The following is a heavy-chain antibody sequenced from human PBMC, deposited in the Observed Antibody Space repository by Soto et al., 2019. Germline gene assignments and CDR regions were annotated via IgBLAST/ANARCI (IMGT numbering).Heavy chain of an antibody. V-gene: IGHV4-30-4*01. CDR1: GGSISSGDYY. D-gene: IGHD1-26*01. J-gene: IGHJ4*02. CDR2: IYYSGST. CDR3: ARVLLAQFDY. Sequence: SETLSLTCTVSGGSISSGDYYWSWIRQPSGKGLEWIGYIYYSGSTYYNPSLKSRVTISVDTSKNQFSLKLSSVTAADTAVYYCARVLLAQFDYWGQGTLVTVSS.